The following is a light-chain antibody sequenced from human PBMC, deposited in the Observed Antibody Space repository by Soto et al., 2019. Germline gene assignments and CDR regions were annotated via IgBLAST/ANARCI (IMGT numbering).Light chain of an antibody. CDR3: SSYAGSNNFVI. CDR2: EVS. V-gene: IGLV2-8*01. CDR1: SSDVGRYKY. Sequence: QSALTQPPSASGSPGQSVTISCTGTSSDVGRYKYVSWYQQHPGKAPKLMIYEVSKRPSGVPDRFSGSKSGNTASLTVSGLQTDDEGDYYCSSYAGSNNFVIFGGGTTLTVL. J-gene: IGLJ2*01.